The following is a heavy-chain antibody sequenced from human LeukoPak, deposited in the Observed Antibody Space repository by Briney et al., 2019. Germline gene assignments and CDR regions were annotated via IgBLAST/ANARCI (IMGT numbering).Heavy chain of an antibody. Sequence: GGSLRLSCAASGFTFDDYGMHWVRQAPGKGLEWVSGISWNSGNIDYADSVKGRFTISRDNAKNSLYLQMNSLRPEDTALYYCVKALAPGLATPVTYYFDYWGQGTLATVSS. V-gene: IGHV3-9*01. D-gene: IGHD6-13*01. J-gene: IGHJ4*02. CDR2: ISWNSGNI. CDR3: VKALAPGLATPVTYYFDY. CDR1: GFTFDDYG.